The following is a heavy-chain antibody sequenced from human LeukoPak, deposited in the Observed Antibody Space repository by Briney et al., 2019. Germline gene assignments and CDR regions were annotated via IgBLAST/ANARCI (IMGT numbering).Heavy chain of an antibody. D-gene: IGHD2-21*01. CDR2: IYYSGST. CDR3: ARVWSWWPSFDY. Sequence: SQTLSLTCTVSGGSISSGDYYWRWIRQPRGKGLEWIGYIYYSGSTYYNPSLKSRVTISVDTSKNQFSLKLSSVTAADTAVYYCARVWSWWPSFDYCGQGTLFTVSS. CDR1: GGSISSGDYY. J-gene: IGHJ4*02. V-gene: IGHV4-30-4*08.